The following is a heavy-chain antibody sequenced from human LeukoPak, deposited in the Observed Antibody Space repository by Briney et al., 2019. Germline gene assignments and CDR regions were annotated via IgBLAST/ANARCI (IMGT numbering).Heavy chain of an antibody. J-gene: IGHJ4*02. CDR3: AKARYYYDSSGPTDY. CDR1: GFTFSSYA. Sequence: GGSLRLSCAASGFTFSSYAMSWVRQAPGKGLEWVSAISGSGGSTYYADSVKGRFTISRDNSKSTLYLQMNSLRAEDTAVYYCAKARYYYDSSGPTDYWGQGTLVTVSS. CDR2: ISGSGGST. V-gene: IGHV3-23*01. D-gene: IGHD3-22*01.